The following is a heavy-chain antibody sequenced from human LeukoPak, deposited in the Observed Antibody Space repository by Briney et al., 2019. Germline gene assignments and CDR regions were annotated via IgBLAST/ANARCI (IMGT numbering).Heavy chain of an antibody. V-gene: IGHV3-53*01. CDR3: TREKQLAAFDY. J-gene: IGHJ4*02. Sequence: PGGSLRLSCAASGFTVSSNYMNWVRQAPGKGLEWVSVIYSGGSTYYADSVQGRFIISRDNSKNMLYLQVNSLRAEDTAVYYCTREKQLAAFDYWGQGTLVTVSS. CDR2: IYSGGST. CDR1: GFTVSSNY. D-gene: IGHD6-13*01.